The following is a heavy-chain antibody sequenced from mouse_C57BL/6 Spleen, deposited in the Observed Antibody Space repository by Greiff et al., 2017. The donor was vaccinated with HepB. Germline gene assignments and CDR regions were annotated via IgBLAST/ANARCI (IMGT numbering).Heavy chain of an antibody. J-gene: IGHJ3*01. D-gene: IGHD1-1*01. V-gene: IGHV1-9*01. CDR1: GYTFTGYW. Sequence: QVQLQQSGAELMKPGASVKLSCKATGYTFTGYWIAWVKQRPGHGLEWIGEILPGSGSTNYNEKFKGKATFTADTSSNTAYMQLSSLTTEDSAIYDCAKEEITTVVAPFAYWGQGTLVTVSA. CDR3: AKEEITTVVAPFAY. CDR2: ILPGSGST.